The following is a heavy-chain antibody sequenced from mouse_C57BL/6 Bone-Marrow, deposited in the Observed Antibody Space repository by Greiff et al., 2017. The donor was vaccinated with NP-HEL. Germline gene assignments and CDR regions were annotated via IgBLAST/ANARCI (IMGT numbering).Heavy chain of an antibody. V-gene: IGHV1-19*01. Sequence: EVQLQESGPVLVKPGASVKMSCKASGYTFTDYYMNWVKQSHGKSLEWIGVINPYNGGTSYNQKFKGKATLTVDKSSSTAYMELNSLTSEDSAVYYCAKGAYSNYASFAYWGQGTLVTVSA. CDR1: GYTFTDYY. CDR3: AKGAYSNYASFAY. J-gene: IGHJ3*01. CDR2: INPYNGGT. D-gene: IGHD2-5*01.